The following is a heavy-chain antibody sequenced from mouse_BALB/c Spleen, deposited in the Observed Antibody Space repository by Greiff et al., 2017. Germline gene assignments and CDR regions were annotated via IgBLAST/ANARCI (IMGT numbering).Heavy chain of an antibody. V-gene: IGHV5-12-1*01. CDR1: GFAFSSYD. CDR3: ARHPPYDHDGGYAMDY. J-gene: IGHJ4*01. D-gene: IGHD2-4*01. CDR2: ISSGGGST. Sequence: EVHLVESGGGLVKPGGSLKLSCAASGFAFSSYDMSWVRQTPEKRLEWVAYISSGGGSTYYPDTVKGRFTISRDNAKNTLYLQMSSLKSEDTAMYYCARHPPYDHDGGYAMDYWGQGTSVTVSS.